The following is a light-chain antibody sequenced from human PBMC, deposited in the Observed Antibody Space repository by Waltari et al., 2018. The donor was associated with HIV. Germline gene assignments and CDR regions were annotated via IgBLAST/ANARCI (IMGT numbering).Light chain of an antibody. CDR1: TSNIGTTY. V-gene: IGLV1-51*01. CDR2: DNN. J-gene: IGLJ2*01. Sequence: QSILTQPPSVSAAPGQKVTIPCSGSTSNIGTTYVSWYQQRPGTAPKLLIYDNNTRPSGIADRFSGAKSGTLGTLDISGLQTGDEADYYCAAWDHGLDGMLIGGGTKLTV. CDR3: AAWDHGLDGML.